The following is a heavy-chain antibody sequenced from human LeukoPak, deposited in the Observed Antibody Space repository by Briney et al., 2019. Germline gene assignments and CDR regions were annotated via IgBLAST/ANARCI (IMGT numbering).Heavy chain of an antibody. CDR2: ISGSGGST. CDR3: AKSAGYCSGGSCHSEYFQH. CDR1: GFTFSSYA. V-gene: IGHV3-23*01. D-gene: IGHD2-15*01. J-gene: IGHJ1*01. Sequence: GGSLRLSCAASGFTFSSYAMSWVRQAPGKGLEWVLAISGSGGSTYYADSVKGRFTISRDNSKNTLYLQMNSLRAEDTAVYYCAKSAGYCSGGSCHSEYFQHWGQGTLVTVSS.